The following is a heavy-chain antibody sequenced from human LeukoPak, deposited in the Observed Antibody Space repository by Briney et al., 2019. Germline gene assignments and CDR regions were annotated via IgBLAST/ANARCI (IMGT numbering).Heavy chain of an antibody. CDR3: AELGITMIGGV. Sequence: GGSLRLSCAASGFTFDDYGMSWVRQAPGKGLEWVSGINWNGGSTGYADSVKGRFTISKDNAKNSLYLQMNSLRAEDTAVYYCAELGITMIGGVWGKGTTVTISS. CDR2: INWNGGST. V-gene: IGHV3-20*04. D-gene: IGHD3-10*02. CDR1: GFTFDDYG. J-gene: IGHJ6*04.